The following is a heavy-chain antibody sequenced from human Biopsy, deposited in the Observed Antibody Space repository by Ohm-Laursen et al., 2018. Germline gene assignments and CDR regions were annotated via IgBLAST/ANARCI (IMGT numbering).Heavy chain of an antibody. CDR3: ARQGEWEHFADY. Sequence: SDTLSLTCSVSGVSISSTTYYWGWIRQPPGKGLEWIGSIHYGGTTYYHASLRSRVTISVDKSKNQFSLKLTSVTAAETAVYYCARQGEWEHFADYWGQGTLVSVSS. CDR2: IHYGGTT. CDR1: GVSISSTTYY. J-gene: IGHJ4*02. D-gene: IGHD1-26*01. V-gene: IGHV4-39*01.